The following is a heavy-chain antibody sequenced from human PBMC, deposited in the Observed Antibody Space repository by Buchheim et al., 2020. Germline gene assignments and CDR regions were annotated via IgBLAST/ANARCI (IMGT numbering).Heavy chain of an antibody. CDR3: ARERITGTGGWFDP. V-gene: IGHV3-7*01. CDR1: GFTFSSYW. J-gene: IGHJ5*02. D-gene: IGHD1-20*01. Sequence: EVQLVESGGGLVQPGGSLRLSCAASGFTFSSYWMSWVRQAPGKGLEWVANIKQDGSEKYYVDSVKGRFTISRENGKNTLYLQMNSLRAEDTAVYYCARERITGTGGWFDPWGQGTL. CDR2: IKQDGSEK.